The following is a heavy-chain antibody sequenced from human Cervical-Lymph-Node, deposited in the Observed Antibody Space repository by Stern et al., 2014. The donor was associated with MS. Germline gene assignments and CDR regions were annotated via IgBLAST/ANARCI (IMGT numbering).Heavy chain of an antibody. Sequence: EVQLLESGGGLVKPGGSLRLSCAASGFTFSEAWLSWVHQAPGKGLEWVGRIKSKTDGGTTDYAAPVKGRFTISRDDSKNTLYVQMNSLKAEDTALYYCTTLYDMGYWGQGTLVTVSS. CDR1: GFTFSEAW. V-gene: IGHV3-15*01. CDR3: TTLYDMGY. J-gene: IGHJ4*02. D-gene: IGHD3-3*01. CDR2: IKSKTDGGTT.